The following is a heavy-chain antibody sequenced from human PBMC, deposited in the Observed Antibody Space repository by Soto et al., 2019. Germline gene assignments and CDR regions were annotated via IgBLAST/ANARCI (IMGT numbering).Heavy chain of an antibody. CDR2: INHSGST. V-gene: IGHV4-34*01. D-gene: IGHD3-10*01. J-gene: IGHJ6*03. Sequence: PSETLSLTCAVYGGSFSCYYWSWIRQPPGKGLEWIGEINHSGSTNYNPSLKSRVTISVDTSKNQFSLKLSSVTAADTAVYYCARTFITMVRGGKGYYMDVWGKGTTVTVSS. CDR1: GGSFSCYY. CDR3: ARTFITMVRGGKGYYMDV.